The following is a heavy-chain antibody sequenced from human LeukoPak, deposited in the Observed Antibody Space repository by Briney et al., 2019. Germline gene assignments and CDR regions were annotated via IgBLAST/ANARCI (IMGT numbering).Heavy chain of an antibody. Sequence: APVKVSCKASGYTFSSYAMNWVRQAPGQGLEWMGWISAYNGNTNYAQKLQGRVTMTTDTSTSTAYMELRSLRSDDTAVYYCARTRVAPLYYMDVWGRGTTVTVSS. CDR1: GYTFSSYA. CDR3: ARTRVAPLYYMDV. J-gene: IGHJ6*03. CDR2: ISAYNGNT. D-gene: IGHD3-3*01. V-gene: IGHV1-18*01.